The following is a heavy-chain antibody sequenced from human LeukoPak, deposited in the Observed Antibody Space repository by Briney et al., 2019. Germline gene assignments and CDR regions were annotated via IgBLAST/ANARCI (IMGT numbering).Heavy chain of an antibody. CDR2: INTDGSST. V-gene: IGHV3-74*01. J-gene: IGHJ4*02. D-gene: IGHD5-18*01. CDR1: GFTFRTYW. CDR3: ARGGYSYGYDY. Sequence: PGGSLRLSCAASGFTFRTYWMHWVRQAPGKGLVWVSHINTDGSSTTYADSVKGRFTISRDNAKNTLYLQMNSLRAEDTAVYYCARGGYSYGYDYWGQGTLVTVSS.